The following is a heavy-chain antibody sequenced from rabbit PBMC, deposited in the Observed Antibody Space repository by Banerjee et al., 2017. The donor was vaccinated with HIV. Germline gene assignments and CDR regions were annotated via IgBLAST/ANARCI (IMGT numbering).Heavy chain of an antibody. CDR3: ARTSYSVNYAFDP. CDR2: IWTGSGST. D-gene: IGHD7-1*01. J-gene: IGHJ2*01. CDR1: GFSFSSKSD. V-gene: IGHV1S40*01. Sequence: QSLEESGGDLVKPGASLTLTCTASGFSFSSKSDMCWVRQAPGKGLEWIGCIWTGSGSTFYASWAKGRFTISKTSSTVDLKMTSLTAADTATYFCARTSYSVNYAFDPWGPGTLVTVS.